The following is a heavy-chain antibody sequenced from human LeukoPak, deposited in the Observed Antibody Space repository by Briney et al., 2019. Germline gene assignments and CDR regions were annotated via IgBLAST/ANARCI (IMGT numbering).Heavy chain of an antibody. Sequence: ASVKVSCKASGYTFTGHYMHWVRQAPGQGLEWMGWINPNSGGTKYAQKFQGRVTMTRDTSISTAYMELSRLRSDDTAVYYCARQGSSTSAGDGYYYYYYMDVWGKGTTVTVSS. V-gene: IGHV1-2*02. J-gene: IGHJ6*03. CDR3: ARQGSSTSAGDGYYYYYYMDV. D-gene: IGHD2-2*01. CDR1: GYTFTGHY. CDR2: INPNSGGT.